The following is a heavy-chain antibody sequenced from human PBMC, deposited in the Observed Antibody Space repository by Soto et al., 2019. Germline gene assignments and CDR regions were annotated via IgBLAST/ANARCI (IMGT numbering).Heavy chain of an antibody. V-gene: IGHV3-33*01. D-gene: IGHD6-19*01. CDR3: ARGYSSGYDAFDI. CDR1: GFTFSSYG. Sequence: QVQLVESGGGVVQPGRSLSLSCAASGFTFSSYGMHWVRQAPGKGLEWVAVIWYDGSNKYYADSVKGRFTISRDNSKNTLYLQMNSLRAEDTAVYYCARGYSSGYDAFDIWGQGTMVTVSS. CDR2: IWYDGSNK. J-gene: IGHJ3*02.